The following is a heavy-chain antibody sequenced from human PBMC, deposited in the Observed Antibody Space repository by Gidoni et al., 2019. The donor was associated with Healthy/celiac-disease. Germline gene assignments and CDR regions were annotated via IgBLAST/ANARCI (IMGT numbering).Heavy chain of an antibody. Sequence: EVQLVESGGGLVQPGGFLRLSCAASGFTFSSYWMSWVRQAPGKGLEWVANIKQDGSEKYYVDAVKGRFTISRDNAKNSLYLQMNSLRAEDTAVYYCARYSSWEYYYYGMDVWGQGTTVTVSS. D-gene: IGHD6-13*01. CDR3: ARYSSWEYYYYGMDV. V-gene: IGHV3-7*01. CDR2: IKQDGSEK. J-gene: IGHJ6*02. CDR1: GFTFSSYW.